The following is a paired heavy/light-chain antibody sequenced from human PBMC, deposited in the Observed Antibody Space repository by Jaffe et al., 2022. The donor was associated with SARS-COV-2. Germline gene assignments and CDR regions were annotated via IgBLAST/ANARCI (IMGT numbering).Heavy chain of an antibody. CDR2: IWWDGSNK. CDR1: GFTFRYYG. J-gene: IGHJ5*02. Sequence: QVQLEESGGGVVQPGRSLRLSCAASGFTFRYYGMHWVRQAPGKGLEWLAVIWWDGSNKYYADSVAGRFTISRDDSKDTLYLQMDSLRAEDTAVYYCARERITGTPTNGPLGSWGLGTLVTVSS. CDR3: ARERITGTPTNGPLGS. V-gene: IGHV3-33*01. D-gene: IGHD1-7*01.
Light chain of an antibody. Sequence: AIRMTQSPSSFSASAGDRVTITCRASQDISSYLAWYQQKPGKAPNLLIYATSSLQSGVPSRFSGSGSGTDFSLTISSLQSEDFATYYCQQYYGFPWTFGQGTRVEVK. J-gene: IGKJ1*01. CDR3: QQYYGFPWT. CDR1: QDISSY. V-gene: IGKV1-8*01. CDR2: ATS.